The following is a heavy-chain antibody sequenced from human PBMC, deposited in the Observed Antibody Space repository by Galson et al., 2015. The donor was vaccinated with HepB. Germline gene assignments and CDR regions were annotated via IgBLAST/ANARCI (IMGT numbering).Heavy chain of an antibody. V-gene: IGHV3-30*04. CDR1: GFTFSSYA. Sequence: SLRLSCAASGFTFSSYAMHWVRQAPGKGLEWVAVISYDGSNKYYADSVKGRFTISRDNSKNTLYLQMNSLRAEDTAVYYCARASAAGNRPVGYWGQGTLVTVSS. CDR2: ISYDGSNK. J-gene: IGHJ4*02. CDR3: ARASAAGNRPVGY. D-gene: IGHD6-13*01.